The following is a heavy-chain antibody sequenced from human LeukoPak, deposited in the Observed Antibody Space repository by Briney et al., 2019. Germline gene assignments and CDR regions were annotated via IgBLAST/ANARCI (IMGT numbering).Heavy chain of an antibody. D-gene: IGHD2-2*01. J-gene: IGHJ4*02. CDR3: ARAGFPWASSWPDY. CDR1: GGSISSYY. CDR2: IYYSGST. Sequence: SETLSLTCTVSGGSISSYYWSWIRQPPGKGLEWIGYIYYSGSTNYNPSLKSRVTISVDTSKNQFSLKLSSVTAADTAVYYCARAGFPWASSWPDYWGQGTLVTVSS. V-gene: IGHV4-59*01.